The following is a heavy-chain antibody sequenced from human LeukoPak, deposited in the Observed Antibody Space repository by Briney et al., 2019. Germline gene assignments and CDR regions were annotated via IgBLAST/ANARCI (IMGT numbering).Heavy chain of an antibody. V-gene: IGHV3-23*01. CDR2: ISGSGGST. CDR3: AKVGDCSSTSCFVDY. CDR1: GFTFSSYA. Sequence: PGGSLRLSCAASGFTFSSYAMRWVRQAPGKGLEWVSAISGSGGSTYYADSVKGRFTISRDNSKNTLYLQMDRLRAEDTAVYYCAKVGDCSSTSCFVDYWGQGTLVTVSS. D-gene: IGHD2-2*01. J-gene: IGHJ4*02.